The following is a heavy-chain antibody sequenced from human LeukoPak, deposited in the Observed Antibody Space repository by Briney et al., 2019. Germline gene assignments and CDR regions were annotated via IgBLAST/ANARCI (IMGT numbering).Heavy chain of an antibody. CDR3: ARSSSDAFDI. D-gene: IGHD6-6*01. CDR1: GGSIRSYY. J-gene: IGHJ3*02. CDR2: IYYSGST. Sequence: PSETLSLTCTVSGGSIRSYYWSWIRQHPGKGLEWIGYIYYSGSTYYNPSLKSRVTISVDTSKNQFSLKLSSVTAADTAVYYCARSSSDAFDIWGQGTMVTVSS. V-gene: IGHV4-59*06.